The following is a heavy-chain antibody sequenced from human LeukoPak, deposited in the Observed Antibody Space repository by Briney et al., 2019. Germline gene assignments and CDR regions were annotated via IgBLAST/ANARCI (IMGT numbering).Heavy chain of an antibody. CDR2: IYTSGST. V-gene: IGHV4-61*02. CDR3: ARTGTIFGVVMD. J-gene: IGHJ4*02. CDR1: GGSISSGSYY. Sequence: PSGTLSLTCTVSGGSISSGSYYWSWIRQPAGKGLEWIGRIYTSGSTNYNPSLKSRVTISVDTSKNQFSLKLSSVTAADTAVYYCARTGTIFGVVMDWGQGTLVTVSS. D-gene: IGHD3-3*01.